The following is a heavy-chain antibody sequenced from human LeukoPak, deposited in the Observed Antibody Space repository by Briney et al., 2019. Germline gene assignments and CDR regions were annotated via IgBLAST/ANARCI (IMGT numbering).Heavy chain of an antibody. J-gene: IGHJ4*02. V-gene: IGHV3-23*01. Sequence: GGSLRLSCAVSGFTFSTCAMSWVRQAPGKGLEWVSVISGGAVSIYYADSVKGRFTISRDNSNNTLNLQMNSLRAEDTAIYYCARRTADYYFDYWGQGTLVTVSS. CDR2: ISGGAVSI. CDR1: GFTFSTCA. CDR3: ARRTADYYFDY. D-gene: IGHD1-14*01.